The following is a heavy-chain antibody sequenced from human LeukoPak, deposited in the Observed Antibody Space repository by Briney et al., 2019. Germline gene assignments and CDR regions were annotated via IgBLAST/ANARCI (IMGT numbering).Heavy chain of an antibody. CDR1: GFTFSSYA. CDR2: ISGSGGST. V-gene: IGHV3-23*01. D-gene: IGHD4-11*01. J-gene: IGHJ6*03. Sequence: GGSLRLSCAASGFTFSSYAMSWVRQAPGKGLEWVSAISGSGGSTYYADSVKGRITISRDNSKNTLYLQMNSLRAEDTAVYYCAKAYSNYYYYMDVWGKGTTVTVSS. CDR3: AKAYSNYYYYMDV.